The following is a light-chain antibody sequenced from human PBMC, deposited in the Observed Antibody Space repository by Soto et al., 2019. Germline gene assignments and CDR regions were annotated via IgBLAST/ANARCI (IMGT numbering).Light chain of an antibody. CDR1: QDISNR. Sequence: DIQMTQSPSSLSASVGDRITITCQASQDISNRLNWYHQKPGKAPNLLIYDASNLAAGVPSGFSGSGSGTHFTFTFSSLQPEDIGTYYCQNCFTVPYTFGQGTKLEIK. V-gene: IGKV1-33*01. CDR3: QNCFTVPYT. J-gene: IGKJ2*01. CDR2: DAS.